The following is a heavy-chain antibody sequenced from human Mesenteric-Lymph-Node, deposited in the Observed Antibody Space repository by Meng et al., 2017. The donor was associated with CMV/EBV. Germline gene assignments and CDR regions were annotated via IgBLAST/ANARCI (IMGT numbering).Heavy chain of an antibody. Sequence: SETLSLTCNVSGGSVSGGSHYWTWIRQPPGKGLEWIGYIYYTGTTNYNPSLRSRVTMSVDTSQTHLSLRLGSVTAADTAVYYCARAMGSLTRSHYYLDLWGQGTVVTVSS. V-gene: IGHV4-61*03. CDR2: IYYTGTT. J-gene: IGHJ4*02. D-gene: IGHD3-10*01. CDR3: ARAMGSLTRSHYYLDL. CDR1: GGSVSGGSHY.